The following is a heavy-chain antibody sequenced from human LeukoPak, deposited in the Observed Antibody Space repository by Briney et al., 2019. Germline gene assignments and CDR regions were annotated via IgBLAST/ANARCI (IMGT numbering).Heavy chain of an antibody. Sequence: SQTLSLTCAISGDSVSSSSAAWNWIRQSPSRGLKWLGRTYYRSKWYNDYAVSVKSRIIINPDTSKNQFSLQLNSVTPEDTAVYYCAREPVIAVAGDYYYYGMDVWGQGTTVTVSS. J-gene: IGHJ6*02. CDR3: AREPVIAVAGDYYYYGMDV. D-gene: IGHD6-19*01. V-gene: IGHV6-1*01. CDR2: TYYRSKWYN. CDR1: GDSVSSSSAA.